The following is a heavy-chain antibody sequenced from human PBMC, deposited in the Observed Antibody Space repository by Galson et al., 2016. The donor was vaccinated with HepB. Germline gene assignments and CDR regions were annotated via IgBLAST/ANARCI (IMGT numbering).Heavy chain of an antibody. Sequence: SLRLSCAASGFTFNTYAMSWVRQAPGKGLEWVSSISGAGGSTYYADSVKGRFTISRDNSRNTLYLQMHSLRAEDTAIYYCAKGNTVTTRLFDYWGPGTTVTVSS. CDR2: ISGAGGST. V-gene: IGHV3-23*01. CDR1: GFTFNTYA. D-gene: IGHD4-17*01. J-gene: IGHJ4*03. CDR3: AKGNTVTTRLFDY.